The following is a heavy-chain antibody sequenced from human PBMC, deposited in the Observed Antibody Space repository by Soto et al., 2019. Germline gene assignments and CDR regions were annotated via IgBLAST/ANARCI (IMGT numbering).Heavy chain of an antibody. Sequence: SETLSLTCAVYGGSFSGYYWSWIRQPPGKGLEWIGEINHSGSTNYNPSLKSRVTISVDTSKNQFSLKLSSVTAADTAVYYCARGYRDDSSGYYIDYWGQGTLVTVSS. V-gene: IGHV4-34*01. J-gene: IGHJ4*02. D-gene: IGHD3-22*01. CDR3: ARGYRDDSSGYYIDY. CDR1: GGSFSGYY. CDR2: INHSGST.